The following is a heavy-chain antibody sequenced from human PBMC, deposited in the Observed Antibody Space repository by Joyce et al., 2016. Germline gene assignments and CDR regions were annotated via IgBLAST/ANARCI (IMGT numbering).Heavy chain of an antibody. Sequence: EVQLVQSGAEVKKPGESLRISCKGSGYSFTSHWISWVRQMPGKGLEWVGSIDPRDSYTDYSPSFEGHVTISVDKTISAAYLQWSSLRASDTAIYYCARHVTDWFDPWGQGTLVTVSS. D-gene: IGHD3-10*02. CDR3: ARHVTDWFDP. J-gene: IGHJ5*02. CDR1: GYSFTSHW. V-gene: IGHV5-10-1*03. CDR2: IDPRDSYT.